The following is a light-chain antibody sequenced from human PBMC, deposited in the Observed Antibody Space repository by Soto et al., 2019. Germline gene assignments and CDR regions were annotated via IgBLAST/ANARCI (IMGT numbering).Light chain of an antibody. V-gene: IGKV1-33*01. CDR1: QDINNY. J-gene: IGKJ4*01. CDR3: QQYGNLPFT. CDR2: DAS. Sequence: DVQLTQSPSSLSASVGHRVTVICQASQDINNYLNWYQQKPGKAPKVLIYDASNLKPGVPPRFSGSQSGTDFTFTISSLQPEDIATYYCQQYGNLPFTFGGGTKVEIK.